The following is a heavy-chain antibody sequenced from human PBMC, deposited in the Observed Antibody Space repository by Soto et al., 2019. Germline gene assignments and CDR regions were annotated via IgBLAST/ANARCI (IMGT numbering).Heavy chain of an antibody. J-gene: IGHJ4*02. CDR2: IYYSGST. Sequence: SETLSLTCTFSFGSVISGNFYWSWIRQPPGKGLEWIGFIYYSGSTNYNPSLKSRVTISVDTSKNQFSLQLSSVTAADTAVYYCARGRNGLVLYWGQGTPVTVSS. V-gene: IGHV4-61*01. D-gene: IGHD3-9*01. CDR3: ARGRNGLVLY. CDR1: FGSVISGNFY.